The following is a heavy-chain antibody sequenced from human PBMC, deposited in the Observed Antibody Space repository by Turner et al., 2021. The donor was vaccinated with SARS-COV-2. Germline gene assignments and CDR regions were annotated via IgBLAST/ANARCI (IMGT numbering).Heavy chain of an antibody. CDR1: GFTFSSYG. D-gene: IGHD6-13*01. CDR3: AKDLGQLDWFDP. CDR2: ISYDGSNK. Sequence: GQLVETGGGVVQPGRSLRLSCAASGFTFSSYGMHWVRQAPGKGLKLVAVISYDGSNKYDADSVKGRFTISRDNSKNTLYLQMNSLGAEDTAVYYCAKDLGQLDWFDPWGQGTLVTVSS. J-gene: IGHJ5*02. V-gene: IGHV3-30*18.